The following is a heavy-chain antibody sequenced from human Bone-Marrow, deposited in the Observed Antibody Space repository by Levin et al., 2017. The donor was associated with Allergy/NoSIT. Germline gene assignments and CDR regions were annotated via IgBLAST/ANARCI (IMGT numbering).Heavy chain of an antibody. Sequence: GGSLRLSCAASGFTFSSYWMSWVRQAPGKGLEWVANIKQDGSEKYYVDSVKGRFTISRDNAKNSLYLQMNSLRAEDTAVYYCARVDRSPHPYYDFWSGYYPPAWDGMDVWGQGTTVTVSS. V-gene: IGHV3-7*01. CDR2: IKQDGSEK. CDR3: ARVDRSPHPYYDFWSGYYPPAWDGMDV. J-gene: IGHJ6*02. D-gene: IGHD3-3*01. CDR1: GFTFSSYW.